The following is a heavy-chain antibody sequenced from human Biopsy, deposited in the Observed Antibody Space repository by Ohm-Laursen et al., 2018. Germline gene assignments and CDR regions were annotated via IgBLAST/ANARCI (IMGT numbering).Heavy chain of an antibody. CDR1: GGGFTSYA. D-gene: IGHD3-22*01. CDR3: ARTGTYYHDSSLYYFYGLDL. Sequence: GASVKVSCKASGGGFTSYALSWVRQAPGQGLEWLGVIIAPSGTTNNAQRFQGRLSITADESATSVYMELSSLTSEDTAVYYCARTGTYYHDSSLYYFYGLDLWGQGSTVTVFS. J-gene: IGHJ6*02. V-gene: IGHV1-69*13. CDR2: IIAPSGTT.